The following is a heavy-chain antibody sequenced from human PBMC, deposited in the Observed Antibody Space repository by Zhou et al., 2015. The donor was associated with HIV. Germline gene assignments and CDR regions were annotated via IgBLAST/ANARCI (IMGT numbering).Heavy chain of an antibody. CDR3: ARDLTRDVASWASYRSSWYD. V-gene: IGHV1-18*01. D-gene: IGHD6-13*01. CDR2: ISAYDGNT. J-gene: IGHJ4*02. Sequence: QVQLVQSGGEVKKPGASVKVSCKASGYSFRNYGINWVRQAPGQGLEWMGWISAYDGNTNYAQKFQGRVTMTTDTSTSTAYMELRSLRSDDTAMYYCARDLTRDVASWASYRSSWYDWGQGTLVAVSS. CDR1: GYSFRNYG.